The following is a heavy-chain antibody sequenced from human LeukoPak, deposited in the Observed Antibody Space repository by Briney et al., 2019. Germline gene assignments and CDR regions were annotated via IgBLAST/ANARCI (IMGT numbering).Heavy chain of an antibody. CDR3: AKPQARYFDWFH. J-gene: IGHJ4*02. Sequence: PGGSLRLSCAASGFTFSSYAMSWVRQAPGKGLEWVSAISCSGGSTYYADSVKGRFTISRDNSKNTLYLQMNSLRAEDTAVYYCAKPQARYFDWFHWGQGTLVTVSS. CDR1: GFTFSSYA. D-gene: IGHD3-9*01. V-gene: IGHV3-23*01. CDR2: ISCSGGST.